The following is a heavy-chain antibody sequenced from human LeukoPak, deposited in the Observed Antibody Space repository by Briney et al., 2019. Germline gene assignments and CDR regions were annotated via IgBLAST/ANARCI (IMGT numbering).Heavy chain of an antibody. CDR2: ISGDGGST. CDR1: GFTFDDYA. D-gene: IGHD5-24*01. CDR3: AKDITLGGEMATKSPDY. J-gene: IGHJ4*02. V-gene: IGHV3-43*02. Sequence: GGSLRLSCAASGFTFDDYAMHWVRQAPGKGLEWVSLISGDGGSTYYADSVKGRFTISRDNSKNSLYLQMNSLRTEDTALYYCAKDITLGGEMATKSPDYWGQGTLVTASS.